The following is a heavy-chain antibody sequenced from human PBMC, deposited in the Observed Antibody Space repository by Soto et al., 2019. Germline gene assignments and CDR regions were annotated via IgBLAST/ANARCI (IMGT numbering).Heavy chain of an antibody. V-gene: IGHV1-46*01. D-gene: IGHD2-15*01. J-gene: IGHJ4*02. CDR1: GYTFTRYN. Sequence: GASVKFSCKASGYTFTRYNVHWVRQAPGQGLEWMAIINPSGGTTYYVQKFEGRVTLTTDTSTSTVYMELSSLRSDDTAVYYCARVRGGGSEYFFDYWGQGTLVTVSS. CDR2: INPSGGTT. CDR3: ARVRGGGSEYFFDY.